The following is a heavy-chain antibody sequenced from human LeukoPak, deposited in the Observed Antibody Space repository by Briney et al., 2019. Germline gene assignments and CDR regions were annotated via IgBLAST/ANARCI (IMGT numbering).Heavy chain of an antibody. Sequence: GGSLRLSCAASGFTFSTYWMSWVRQAPGKGLEWVANIKLDGSGKNYLDSVKGRFTISRDNAKNSLYLQMNSLRADDTAVYYCARDVESNYDYWGQGTLVTVSA. J-gene: IGHJ4*02. CDR2: IKLDGSGK. CDR3: ARDVESNYDY. CDR1: GFTFSTYW. V-gene: IGHV3-7*01. D-gene: IGHD5-24*01.